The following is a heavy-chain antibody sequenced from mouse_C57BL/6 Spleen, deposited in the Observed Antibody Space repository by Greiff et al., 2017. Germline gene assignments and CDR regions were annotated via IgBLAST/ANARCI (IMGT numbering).Heavy chain of an antibody. V-gene: IGHV1-61*01. J-gene: IGHJ2*01. CDR2: IYPSDSET. CDR3: ASRYYGSSHRDY. CDR1: GYTFTSYW. Sequence: VQLQQPGAELVRPGSSVKLSCTASGYTFTSYWMALVKQRPGQGLEWIGNIYPSDSETHYNKKFKYNATLTVDKSSSTAYMQLSSLTSEDSAVYYCASRYYGSSHRDYWGQGTTLTVSS. D-gene: IGHD1-1*01.